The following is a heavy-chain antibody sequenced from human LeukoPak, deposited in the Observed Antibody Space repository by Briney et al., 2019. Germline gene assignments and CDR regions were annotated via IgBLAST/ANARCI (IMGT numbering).Heavy chain of an antibody. CDR3: ARELLVARRHNWFDP. J-gene: IGHJ5*02. CDR1: GFTFSSYA. CDR2: ISYDGSNK. Sequence: GGSLRLSCAASGFTFSSYAIHWVRQAPGKGLEWVAVISYDGSNKYYADSVKGRFTISRDNSQNTLYLQMNSLRAEDTAVYYCARELLVARRHNWFDPWGQGTLVTVSS. V-gene: IGHV3-30*04. D-gene: IGHD1-26*01.